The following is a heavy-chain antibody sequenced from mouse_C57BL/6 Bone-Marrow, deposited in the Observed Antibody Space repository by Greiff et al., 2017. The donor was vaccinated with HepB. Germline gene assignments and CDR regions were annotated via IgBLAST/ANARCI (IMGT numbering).Heavy chain of an antibody. V-gene: IGHV1-63*01. D-gene: IGHD2-3*01. Sequence: QVQLQQSGAELVRPGTSVKMSCKASGYTFTNYWIGWAKQRPGHGLEWIGDIYPGGGYTKYNEKFKGKATLTADKSSSTAYMQFSSLTSEDSAIYYCARAIYDGYYVYFDYWGQGTTLTVSS. CDR2: IYPGGGYT. J-gene: IGHJ2*01. CDR3: ARAIYDGYYVYFDY. CDR1: GYTFTNYW.